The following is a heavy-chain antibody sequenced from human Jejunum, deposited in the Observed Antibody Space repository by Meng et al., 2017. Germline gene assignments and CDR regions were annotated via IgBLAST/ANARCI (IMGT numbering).Heavy chain of an antibody. CDR3: ARENYYGSGRLGAFDI. CDR1: GFTFSTYA. J-gene: IGHJ3*02. CDR2: ISHDESQK. D-gene: IGHD3-10*01. V-gene: IGHV3-30*04. Sequence: GESLKISCAASGFTFSTYAMHWVRQAPGKGLEWVAVISHDESQKYYADSVKGRLTISRDNSKDTLYLQMNCLRAEDTAVYYCARENYYGSGRLGAFDIWGQGTMVTVSS.